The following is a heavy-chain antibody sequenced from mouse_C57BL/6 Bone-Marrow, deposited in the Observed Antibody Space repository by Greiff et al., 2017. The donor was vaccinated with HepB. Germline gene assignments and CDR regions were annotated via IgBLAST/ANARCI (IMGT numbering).Heavy chain of an antibody. Sequence: QVQLQQPGAELVKPGASVKMSCKASGYTLTSYWITWVKQRPGQGLEWIGDIYPGSGSTNYNEKFKSKATLTVDTSSSTAYMQLSSLTSEDSAVYYCARGYYYGTAMDYWGQGTSVTVSS. D-gene: IGHD1-1*01. CDR3: ARGYYYGTAMDY. CDR1: GYTLTSYW. V-gene: IGHV1-55*01. CDR2: IYPGSGST. J-gene: IGHJ4*01.